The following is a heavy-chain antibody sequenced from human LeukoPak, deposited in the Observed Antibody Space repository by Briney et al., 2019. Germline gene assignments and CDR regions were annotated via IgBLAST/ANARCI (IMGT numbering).Heavy chain of an antibody. CDR1: GFTVSSNY. CDR3: ARRMAAGTGLDY. V-gene: IGHV3-53*01. CDR2: IYSGGST. D-gene: IGHD6-13*01. Sequence: GGSLRLSCAVSGFTVSSNYMSWVRQAPGKGLEWVSVIYSGGSTYYADSVKGRFTISRDNSKNTLYLQMNSLRAEDTAVYYCARRMAAGTGLDYWGQGTLVTVSS. J-gene: IGHJ4*02.